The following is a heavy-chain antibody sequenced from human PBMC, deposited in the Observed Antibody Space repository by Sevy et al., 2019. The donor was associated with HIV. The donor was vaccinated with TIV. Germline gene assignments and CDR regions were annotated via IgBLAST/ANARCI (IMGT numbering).Heavy chain of an antibody. V-gene: IGHV3-30*18. D-gene: IGHD5-12*01. CDR3: AKDSGDGYNPFDY. J-gene: IGHJ4*02. CDR1: GFTFSSYG. CDR2: ISYDGSNK. Sequence: GGSLRLSCAASGFTFSSYGMHWVRQAPGKGLKLVAVISYDGSNKYSADSVKGRFTISRDNSKNSLYLQMNSLRTEDTAVYYCAKDSGDGYNPFDYWGQGTLVTVSS.